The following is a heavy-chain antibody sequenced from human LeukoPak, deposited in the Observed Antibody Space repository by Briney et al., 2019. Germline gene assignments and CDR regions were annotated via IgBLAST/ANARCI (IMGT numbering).Heavy chain of an antibody. D-gene: IGHD4-11*01. CDR2: IYTSGST. Sequence: SETLSLTCTVSGGSISSYDGRWIRQPAGKGLEWIGRIYTSGSTNYNPPLKSRVTMSVDTSKNQFSLKLSSVTAADTAVYYCARDLRSNYADYWGQGTLVTASS. J-gene: IGHJ4*02. CDR1: GGSISSYD. V-gene: IGHV4-4*07. CDR3: ARDLRSNYADY.